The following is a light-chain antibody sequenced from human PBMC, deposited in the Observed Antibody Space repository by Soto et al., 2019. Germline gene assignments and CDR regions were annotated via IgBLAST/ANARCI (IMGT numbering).Light chain of an antibody. CDR2: GAS. V-gene: IGKV3-15*01. Sequence: MTQSPATLSVSPGERATLSCRASQSVSSNLAWYQQKPGQAPRLLIYGASTRATGIPARFSGSGSGTEFTLTISSLQSEDFAVYYCQQYNNWPQTFGQGTKVDIK. CDR3: QQYNNWPQT. CDR1: QSVSSN. J-gene: IGKJ1*01.